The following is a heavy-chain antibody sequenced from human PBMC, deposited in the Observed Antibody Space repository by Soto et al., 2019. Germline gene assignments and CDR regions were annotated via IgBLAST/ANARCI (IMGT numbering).Heavy chain of an antibody. CDR2: INPNSGGT. CDR1: AYTFTGYY. Sequence: GASVEVSCTASAYTFTGYYSHWVRQAPEQGLEWMGWINPNSGGTNYAQKFQGWVTMTRDTSISTAYMELSRLRSDDTAVYYCARDRNYDFWSGYPLGMDVWGQGTTVTVSS. CDR3: ARDRNYDFWSGYPLGMDV. D-gene: IGHD3-3*01. J-gene: IGHJ6*02. V-gene: IGHV1-2*04.